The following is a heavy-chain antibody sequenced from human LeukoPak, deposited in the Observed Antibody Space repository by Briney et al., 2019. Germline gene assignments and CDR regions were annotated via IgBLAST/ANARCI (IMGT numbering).Heavy chain of an antibody. V-gene: IGHV3-7*03. Sequence: GVSLRLSCAGSGFTFSSYWMSWVRHAPGKGRVGVANIKQDGSEKYYVDSVKGRFTISRDNAKNSLYLPMTSLRAEDTAVNYRARGVDSLRYFGWLLYYFDYWGQGTLVTVSS. J-gene: IGHJ4*02. CDR1: GFTFSSYW. D-gene: IGHD3-9*01. CDR2: IKQDGSEK. CDR3: ARGVDSLRYFGWLLYYFDY.